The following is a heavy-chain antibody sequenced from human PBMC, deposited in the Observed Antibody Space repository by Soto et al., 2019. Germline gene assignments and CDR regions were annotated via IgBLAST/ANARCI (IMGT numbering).Heavy chain of an antibody. CDR1: GFTFSSYG. D-gene: IGHD3-22*01. J-gene: IGHJ3*02. CDR2: IWYDGSNK. Sequence: QVQLVESGGGVVQPGRSLRLSCAASGFTFSSYGMHWVRQAPGKGLEWVAVIWYDGSNKYYADSVKGRFTISRDNSKNTRYLQMNSLRAEDTAVYYCAREDYDSSGYYHDAFDIWGQGTMVTVSS. CDR3: AREDYDSSGYYHDAFDI. V-gene: IGHV3-33*01.